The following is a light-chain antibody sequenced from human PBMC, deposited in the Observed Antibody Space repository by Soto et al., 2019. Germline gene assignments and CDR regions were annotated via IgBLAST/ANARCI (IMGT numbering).Light chain of an antibody. V-gene: IGKV3-20*01. Sequence: EIVLTQSPGTLSLSPGERATLSCRASQSVSSSYLAWYQQKPGQAPRLLIYGASSRATGIPDRFSGSGSGTAFILPISRLEPDDVAVYYYHQYCSSPPLTFGGGTKVEIK. CDR3: HQYCSSPPLT. CDR2: GAS. CDR1: QSVSSSY. J-gene: IGKJ4*01.